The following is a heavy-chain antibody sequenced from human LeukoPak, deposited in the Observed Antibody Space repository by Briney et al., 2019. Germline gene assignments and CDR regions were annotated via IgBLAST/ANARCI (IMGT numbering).Heavy chain of an antibody. Sequence: PGGSLRLSCAASGFTFDDYAMHWVRQAPGKGLEWVSGIGWSSGTVDYADSVKGRFTISRDNAKNSLYLQMNSLRADDMALYYCAKSRRMALAAALDFWGQGTLVTVAS. CDR1: GFTFDDYA. D-gene: IGHD6-19*01. CDR3: AKSRRMALAAALDF. J-gene: IGHJ4*02. V-gene: IGHV3-9*03. CDR2: IGWSSGTV.